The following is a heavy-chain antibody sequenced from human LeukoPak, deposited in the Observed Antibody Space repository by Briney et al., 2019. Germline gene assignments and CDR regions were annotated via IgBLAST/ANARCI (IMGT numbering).Heavy chain of an antibody. J-gene: IGHJ6*03. V-gene: IGHV4-39*07. D-gene: IGHD6-6*01. CDR2: INHSGST. CDR3: ARLYEYSRNYYYYYYMDV. Sequence: SETLSLTCTVSGGSISSSSYYWGWIRQPPGKGLEWIGEINHSGSTNYTPSLKTRVTISVDTSKNQFSLKVSSVTAADTAVYYCARLYEYSRNYYYYYYMDVWGKGITVTVSS. CDR1: GGSISSSSYY.